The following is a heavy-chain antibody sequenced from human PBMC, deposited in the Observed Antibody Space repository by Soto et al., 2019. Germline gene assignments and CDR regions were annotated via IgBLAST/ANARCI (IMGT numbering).Heavy chain of an antibody. J-gene: IGHJ4*02. V-gene: IGHV1-3*01. CDR2: INAGNGNT. CDR3: ATGLYYYDSSGLEPPWYYCDY. Sequence: GASVKVSCKASGYTFTSYAMHWVRQAPGQRLEWMGWINAGNGNTKYSQKFQGRVTITRDTSASTAYMELSSLRSEDTAVYYCATGLYYYDSSGLEPPWYYCDYWVQGTPVTVAS. CDR1: GYTFTSYA. D-gene: IGHD3-22*01.